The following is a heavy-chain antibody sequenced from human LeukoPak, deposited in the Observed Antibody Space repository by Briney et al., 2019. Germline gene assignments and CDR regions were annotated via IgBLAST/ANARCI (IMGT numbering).Heavy chain of an antibody. CDR2: ISSSSSYI. D-gene: IGHD6-13*01. CDR1: GFTFSSYR. CDR3: ARDQSSSSATRYGMDV. J-gene: IGHJ6*02. V-gene: IGHV3-21*01. Sequence: GGSLRLSCAASGFTFSSYRMNWVRQAPGKGLEWVSSISSSSSYIYYADSVKGRFTISRDNAKNSLYLQMNSLRAEDTAVYYCARDQSSSSATRYGMDVWGQGTTVTVSS.